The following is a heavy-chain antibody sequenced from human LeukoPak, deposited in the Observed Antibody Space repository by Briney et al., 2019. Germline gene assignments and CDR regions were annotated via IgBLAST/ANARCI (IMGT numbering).Heavy chain of an antibody. CDR1: GYTFNTYW. J-gene: IGHJ4*01. CDR2: IKQDGSEK. Sequence: GGSLRLSCVASGYTFNTYWMSWVRQAPGKGLEWVAIIKQDGSEKYYVDSVKGRFTISRDNAKNSLYLQMNSLRAEDTAVYYCARGGAPGFYFDSWGHGTLVTVSS. D-gene: IGHD4/OR15-4a*01. CDR3: ARGGAPGFYFDS. V-gene: IGHV3-7*04.